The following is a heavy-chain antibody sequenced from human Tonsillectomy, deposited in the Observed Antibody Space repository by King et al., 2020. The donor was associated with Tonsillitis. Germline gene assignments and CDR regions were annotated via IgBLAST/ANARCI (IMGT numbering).Heavy chain of an antibody. Sequence: QLQLQESGPGLVKPSETQSLTCTVSGGSISSSSYYWGWIRQPPGKGLEWIGSIYYSGSTYYNPSLKSRVTISVDTSKNQFSLKLSSVTAADTAVYYCARLRSQQWLVRRFHFDYWGQGTLVTVSS. CDR3: ARLRSQQWLVRRFHFDY. D-gene: IGHD6-19*01. CDR1: GGSISSSSYY. J-gene: IGHJ4*02. V-gene: IGHV4-39*07. CDR2: IYYSGST.